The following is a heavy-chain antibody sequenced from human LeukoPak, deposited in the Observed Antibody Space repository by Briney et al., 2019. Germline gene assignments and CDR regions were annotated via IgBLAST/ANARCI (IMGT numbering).Heavy chain of an antibody. D-gene: IGHD1-7*01. J-gene: IGHJ6*02. CDR3: ARGPRTGTAFYYYGMDV. CDR1: GFILSDYN. V-gene: IGHV3-21*01. Sequence: GGSLRLSCAASGFILSDYNMNWVRQAPGKGLEWVSFIASSGTYITYADSVKGRFTISRDDSKNTLYVQMNSLRAEDTAVYYCARGPRTGTAFYYYGMDVWGQGTTVTVSS. CDR2: IASSGTYI.